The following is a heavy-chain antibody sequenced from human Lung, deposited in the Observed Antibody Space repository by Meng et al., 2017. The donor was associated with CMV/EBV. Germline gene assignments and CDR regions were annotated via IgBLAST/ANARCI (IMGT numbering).Heavy chain of an antibody. Sequence: SGFPFRHYSMNWVRQAPGKGLEWVSSISSSSDSLDYADSLKGRFTISRDNAKNSLYLQMNSLRAEDTAVYYCARDWGYLDSNTHDYWGQGTLVTVSS. V-gene: IGHV3-21*06. CDR2: ISSSSDSL. D-gene: IGHD2/OR15-2a*01. CDR3: ARDWGYLDSNTHDY. J-gene: IGHJ4*02. CDR1: GFPFRHYS.